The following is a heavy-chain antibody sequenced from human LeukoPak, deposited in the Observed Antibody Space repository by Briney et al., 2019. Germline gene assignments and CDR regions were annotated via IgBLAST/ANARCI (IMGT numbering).Heavy chain of an antibody. CDR1: GGSFSGYY. J-gene: IGHJ6*02. Sequence: SETLSLTCAVYGGSFSGYYWSWIRQPPGKGLEWIGSIYYSGSTYYNPSLKSRVTISVDTSKNQFSLKLSSVTAADTAVYYCARHPAGYDFWSGYYIRYYYYGMDVWGQGTTVTVSS. D-gene: IGHD3-3*01. V-gene: IGHV4-34*01. CDR3: ARHPAGYDFWSGYYIRYYYYGMDV. CDR2: IYYSGST.